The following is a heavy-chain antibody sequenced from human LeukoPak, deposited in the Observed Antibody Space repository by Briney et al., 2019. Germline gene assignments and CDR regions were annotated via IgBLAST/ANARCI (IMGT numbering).Heavy chain of an antibody. CDR3: XXXXXXPYYYDSSGYYLFDY. V-gene: IGHV3-48*04. Sequence: PGGSLRLSCAASGFSISNYWMNWVRQAPGKGLEWVSYISSSGSTIYYADSVKGRFTISRDNAKNSLYLQMNSLRAEDTAVYYCXXXXXXPYYYDSSGYYLFDYWGQGTLVTVSS. CDR1: GFSISNYW. J-gene: IGHJ4*02. D-gene: IGHD3-22*01. CDR2: ISSSGSTI.